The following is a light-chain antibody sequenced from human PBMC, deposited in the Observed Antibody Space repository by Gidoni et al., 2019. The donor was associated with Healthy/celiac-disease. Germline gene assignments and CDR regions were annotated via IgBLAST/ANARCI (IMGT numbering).Light chain of an antibody. CDR2: AAL. CDR1: QGSSSW. CDR3: QQSNSLLTLT. V-gene: IGKV1-12*01. J-gene: IGKJ4*01. Sequence: DIQMTHSPSSVSASVGDRVTITCRASQGSSSWVAWYQQKPGKALMLRIYAALSLQSEVPSSYSCSGSGIDFTFTLSCPQSEVFTTYYCQQSNSLLTLTFXGXTKVEIK.